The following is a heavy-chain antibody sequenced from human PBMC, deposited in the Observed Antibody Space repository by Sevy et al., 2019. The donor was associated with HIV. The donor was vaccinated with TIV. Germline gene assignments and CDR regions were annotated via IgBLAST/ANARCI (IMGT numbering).Heavy chain of an antibody. CDR3: ARAPPVRSGDDSLNWFDP. J-gene: IGHJ5*02. D-gene: IGHD5-12*01. CDR1: GGPISSYY. V-gene: IGHV4-59*01. Sequence: SEILSLTCTVSGGPISSYYWSWIRQPPGKKLEWIGYIHYSGSTKYNPSINSRVTMPVDTSKNQFSLKLTSVTAADTAVYYCARAPPVRSGDDSLNWFDPWGQGTLVTVSS. CDR2: IHYSGST.